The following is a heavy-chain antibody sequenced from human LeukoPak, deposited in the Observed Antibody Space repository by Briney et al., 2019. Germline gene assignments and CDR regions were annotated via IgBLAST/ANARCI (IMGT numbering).Heavy chain of an antibody. CDR3: ATTGTTQANYYYYYMDV. CDR1: GGSFSGYY. D-gene: IGHD1-7*01. V-gene: IGHV4-34*01. J-gene: IGHJ6*03. CDR2: INHSGST. Sequence: SETLSLTCAVYGGSFSGYYWSWIRQPPGKGLEWIGEINHSGSTNYNPPLKSRVTISVDTSKNQFSLKLSSVTAADTAVYYCATTGTTQANYYYYYMDVWGKGTTVTVSS.